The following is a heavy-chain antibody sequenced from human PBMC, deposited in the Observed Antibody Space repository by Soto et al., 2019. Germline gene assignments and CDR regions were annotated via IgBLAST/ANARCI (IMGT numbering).Heavy chain of an antibody. V-gene: IGHV3-21*01. D-gene: IGHD2-2*01. CDR2: ISSSSSYI. CDR1: GFTFSSYS. CDR3: ARDIEGYCSSTSCPLLDV. Sequence: LRLSCAASGFTFSSYSMNWVRQAPGKGLEWVSSISSSSSYIYYADSVKGRFTISRDNAKNSLYLQMNSLRAEDTAVYYCARDIEGYCSSTSCPLLDVWGQGTTVTVSS. J-gene: IGHJ6*02.